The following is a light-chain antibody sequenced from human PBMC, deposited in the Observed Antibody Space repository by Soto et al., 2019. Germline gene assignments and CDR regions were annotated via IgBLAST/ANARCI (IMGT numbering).Light chain of an antibody. V-gene: IGLV2-8*01. Sequence: QSALTQPPSASGSPGQAVTISCTGTSSDVGGYKNVSWYQQHPGKVPKLMIYEVSKRPSGVPDRFSGSKSGNTASLNVSGLQAEDEADYYCSSYAGSNIDYVFGTGTKLTVL. CDR1: SSDVGGYKN. CDR3: SSYAGSNIDYV. CDR2: EVS. J-gene: IGLJ1*01.